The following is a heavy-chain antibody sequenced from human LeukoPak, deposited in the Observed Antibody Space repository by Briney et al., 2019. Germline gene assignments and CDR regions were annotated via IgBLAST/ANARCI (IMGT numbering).Heavy chain of an antibody. CDR3: ARLQPDSSGWYVGDAFDI. Sequence: GESLKISCQGSGYSFTSYWIGWVRQMPGKGLEWMGIIYPGDSDTRYSPSFQGQVTISADKSISTAYLQWSSLKASDTAMYYCARLQPDSSGWYVGDAFDIWGQGTMVTVSS. D-gene: IGHD6-19*01. CDR1: GYSFTSYW. CDR2: IYPGDSDT. J-gene: IGHJ3*02. V-gene: IGHV5-51*01.